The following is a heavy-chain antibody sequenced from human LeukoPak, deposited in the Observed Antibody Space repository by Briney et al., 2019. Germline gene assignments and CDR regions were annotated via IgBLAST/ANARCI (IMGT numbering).Heavy chain of an antibody. CDR1: GFTFSDYY. V-gene: IGHV3-23*01. D-gene: IGHD3-3*01. J-gene: IGHJ4*02. CDR3: AKVRLYYDFWSGYYTD. Sequence: PGGSLRLSCAASGFTFSDYYMSWIRQAPGKGLEWVSAISGSGGSTYYADSVKGRFTISRDNSKNTLYLQMNSLRAEDTAVYYCAKVRLYYDFWSGYYTDWGQGTLVTVSS. CDR2: ISGSGGST.